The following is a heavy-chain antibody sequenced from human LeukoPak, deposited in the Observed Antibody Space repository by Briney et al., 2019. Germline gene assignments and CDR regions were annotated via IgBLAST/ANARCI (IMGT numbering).Heavy chain of an antibody. V-gene: IGHV3-23*01. Sequence: GPLRLSCAASVSTFSSYGMSWVRQAPGRGLEWVSAISGGGGRTYYADSVKGRFTISRDNSKNTLYLQMNSLRAEDTAVYYCARITYYYGSGSSPFGYWGQGTLVTVSS. D-gene: IGHD3-10*01. CDR2: ISGGGGRT. J-gene: IGHJ4*02. CDR3: ARITYYYGSGSSPFGY. CDR1: VSTFSSYG.